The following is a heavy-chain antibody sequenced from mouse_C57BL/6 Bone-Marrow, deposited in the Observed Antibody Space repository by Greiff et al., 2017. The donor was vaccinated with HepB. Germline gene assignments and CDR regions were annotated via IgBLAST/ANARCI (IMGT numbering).Heavy chain of an antibody. CDR1: GYTFTDYY. CDR3: ARGGYYGSSQFAY. V-gene: IGHV1-26*01. J-gene: IGHJ3*01. CDR2: INPNNGGT. D-gene: IGHD1-1*01. Sequence: EVQLQQSGPELVKPGASVKISCKASGYTFTDYYMNWVKQSHGKSLEWIGDINPNNGGTSYNQKFKGKATLTVDKSSSTAYMELRSLTSEDSAVYYCARGGYYGSSQFAYWGKGTLVTVSA.